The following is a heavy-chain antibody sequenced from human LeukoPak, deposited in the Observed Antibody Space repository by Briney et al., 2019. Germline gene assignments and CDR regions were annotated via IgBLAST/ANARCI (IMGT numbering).Heavy chain of an antibody. CDR2: ISSSSSYI. J-gene: IGHJ4*02. D-gene: IGHD3-22*01. Sequence: GGSLRLSCAASGFTFDDYGMSWVRQAPGKGLEWVSSISSSSSYIYYADSVKGRFTISRDNAKNSLYLQMNSLRAEDTAVYYCARDYYYDSSGYSFLGYWGQGTLVTVSS. CDR1: GFTFDDYG. CDR3: ARDYYYDSSGYSFLGY. V-gene: IGHV3-21*01.